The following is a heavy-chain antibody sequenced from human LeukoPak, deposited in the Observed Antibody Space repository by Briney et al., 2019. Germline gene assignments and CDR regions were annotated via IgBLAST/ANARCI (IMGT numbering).Heavy chain of an antibody. CDR2: IIPIFGTA. D-gene: IGHD5-24*01. CDR3: ARGGTNYGAGFDY. V-gene: IGHV1-69*13. J-gene: IGHJ4*02. Sequence: ASVKVSCKASGGTFSSYAISWVRQAPGQGLEWMGGIIPIFGTANYAQKFQGRVTITADESTSTAYMELSSLRSEGTAVYYCARGGTNYGAGFDYWGQGTLVTVSS. CDR1: GGTFSSYA.